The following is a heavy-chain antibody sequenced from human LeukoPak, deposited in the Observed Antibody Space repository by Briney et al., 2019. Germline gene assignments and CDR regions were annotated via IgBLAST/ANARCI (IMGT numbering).Heavy chain of an antibody. V-gene: IGHV4-34*01. CDR2: INHSGST. D-gene: IGHD5-24*01. CDR1: GGSFSGYY. CDR3: ARGRRMALDY. J-gene: IGHJ4*02. Sequence: SETLSLTCAVYGGSFSGYYWSWIRQPPGKGLEWIGEINHSGSTNYNPSLKSRVTISVDTSKNQFSLKLSSVTAADTAVYYCARGRRMALDYWGQGTLVTVSS.